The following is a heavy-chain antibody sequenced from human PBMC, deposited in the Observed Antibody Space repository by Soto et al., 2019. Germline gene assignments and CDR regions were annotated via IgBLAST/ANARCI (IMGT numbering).Heavy chain of an antibody. Sequence: GGSLRLSCAASGFTVSSYAMTWVRQAPGKGLEWVSTIRASGGSTYYADSVKGRFTISRDNSMNTLFLHMNSLRAEDTAIYYCAKGGYTSPFEYWGLGTLVTVSS. CDR2: IRASGGST. CDR1: GFTVSSYA. CDR3: AKGGYTSPFEY. J-gene: IGHJ4*02. D-gene: IGHD5-12*01. V-gene: IGHV3-23*01.